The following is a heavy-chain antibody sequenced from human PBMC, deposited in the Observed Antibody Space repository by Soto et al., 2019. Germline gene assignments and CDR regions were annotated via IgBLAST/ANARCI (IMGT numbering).Heavy chain of an antibody. CDR3: ARGWARNGNLDS. CDR2: IYYSGRT. Sequence: QVQLQESSPGLVKPSQTLSLTCTVSGGSISSSGYYWSWVRQHPGKGLEWIGYIYYSGRTYYNSSPKNRIYISVDTAKNQFSMKLNSVTAADTAVYYWARGWARNGNLDSWGQGTLVTVSS. CDR1: GGSISSSGYY. V-gene: IGHV4-31*03. D-gene: IGHD1-1*01. J-gene: IGHJ4*02.